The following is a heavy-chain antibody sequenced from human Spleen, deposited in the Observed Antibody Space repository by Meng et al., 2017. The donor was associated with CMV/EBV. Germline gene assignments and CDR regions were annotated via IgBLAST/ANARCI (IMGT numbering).Heavy chain of an antibody. CDR3: AKQGLAIAAAGTFDY. CDR1: GFTFSDYY. J-gene: IGHJ4*02. D-gene: IGHD6-13*01. Sequence: GESLKISCAASGFTFSDYYMSWIRQAPGKGLEWLSYISSSGSATYYADSVKGRFTVSRDNSKNTLYLQMNSLRADDTAIYYCAKQGLAIAAAGTFDYWGQGILVTVSS. CDR2: ISSSGSAT. V-gene: IGHV3-11*01.